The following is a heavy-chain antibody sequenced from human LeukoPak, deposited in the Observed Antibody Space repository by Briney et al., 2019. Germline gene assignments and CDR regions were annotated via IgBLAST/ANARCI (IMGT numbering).Heavy chain of an antibody. J-gene: IGHJ4*02. V-gene: IGHV3-15*01. CDR1: AW. D-gene: IGHD4-17*01. CDR2: IKSKTDGRTT. CDR3: TSHDYGDSNFDY. Sequence: AWMSWVXQAPGKGLEWVGRIKSKTDGRTTDYAAPVKGRFTISRDDSKNTLYLQMNSLKTEDTAVYYCTSHDYGDSNFDYWGQGTLVTVSS.